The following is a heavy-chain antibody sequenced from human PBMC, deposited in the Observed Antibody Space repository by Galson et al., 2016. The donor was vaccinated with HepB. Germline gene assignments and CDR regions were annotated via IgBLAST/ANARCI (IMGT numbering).Heavy chain of an antibody. D-gene: IGHD2-2*01. CDR1: GGSIKIAGYY. Sequence: SETLSLTCTVSGGSIKIAGYYWAWIRQPPGKGLEWIGSVYYGGRTYYSQPLESRVTILIDKSNDQFSLHLGSLTAADTAVYYCARGKVDNYAYFGMDVWGQGTTVTVSS. CDR2: VYYGGRT. V-gene: IGHV4-39*07. CDR3: ARGKVDNYAYFGMDV. J-gene: IGHJ6*02.